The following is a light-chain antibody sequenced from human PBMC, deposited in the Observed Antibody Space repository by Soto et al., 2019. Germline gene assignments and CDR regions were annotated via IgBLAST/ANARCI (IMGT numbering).Light chain of an antibody. CDR1: QSVGTW. CDR3: QQYNSYSYT. CDR2: GAS. V-gene: IGKV1-5*01. J-gene: IGKJ5*01. Sequence: DIQTTQSPSTLSASVGGRVTITCRASQSVGTWVAWYQQKPGKAPKLLIYGASNLESGVPSRFSGSGSGTEFTLTITTLQPDDFATYYCQQYNSYSYTFGQGTRLEIK.